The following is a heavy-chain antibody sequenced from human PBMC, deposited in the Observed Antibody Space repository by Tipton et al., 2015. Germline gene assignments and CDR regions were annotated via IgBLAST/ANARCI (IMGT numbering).Heavy chain of an antibody. CDR2: IYPGDSDT. D-gene: IGHD6-13*01. CDR3: ARQRGIEAAGLGGGLDV. V-gene: IGHV5-51*01. Sequence: QLVQSGAEVKKPGESLKISRKGSGYSFTKYWIGWVRQMPGKGLEWMGIIYPGDSDTRYSPSFQGQVTISVDKSISNAYLQWSSLKASDTAMYYCARQRGIEAAGLGGGLDVWGQGTTVTVSS. CDR1: GYSFTKYW. J-gene: IGHJ6*02.